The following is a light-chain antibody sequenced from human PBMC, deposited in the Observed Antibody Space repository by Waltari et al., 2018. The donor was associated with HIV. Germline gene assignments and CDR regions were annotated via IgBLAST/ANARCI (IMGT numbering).Light chain of an antibody. J-gene: IGLJ3*02. CDR2: EVT. Sequence: QSALTQPASLSGSPGQSTTIPCTGTLRDISLYNSVSWYQHHPGKAPKGIIYEVTNRPSGISNRFSGSKSGDTASLTISGLQAEDEADYFCTSYISSSIPVFGGGTKLTVL. V-gene: IGLV2-14*01. CDR3: TSYISSSIPV. CDR1: LRDISLYNS.